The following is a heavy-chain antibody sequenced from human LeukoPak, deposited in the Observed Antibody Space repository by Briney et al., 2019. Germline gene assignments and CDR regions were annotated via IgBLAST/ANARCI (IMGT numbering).Heavy chain of an antibody. Sequence: GGSLRLSCAGSGFIFNNYAMHWVRQPPGKGLEWVSGISWNSGSIDYADSVKGRFTISRDNAKNSLYLQMNSLRAEDTALYYCAKDGVYDFWSGYYPAYFDYWGQGTLVTVSS. CDR3: AKDGVYDFWSGYYPAYFDY. V-gene: IGHV3-9*01. J-gene: IGHJ4*02. CDR2: ISWNSGSI. CDR1: GFIFNNYA. D-gene: IGHD3-3*01.